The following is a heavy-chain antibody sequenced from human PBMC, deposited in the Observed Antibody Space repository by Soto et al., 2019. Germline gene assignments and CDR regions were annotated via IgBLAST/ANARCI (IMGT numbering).Heavy chain of an antibody. D-gene: IGHD2-2*01. J-gene: IGHJ6*02. V-gene: IGHV3-33*01. CDR1: GFTFSSYG. Sequence: GGSLRLSCAASGFTFSSYGMHWVRQAPGKGLEWVAVIWYDGSNKYYADSVKGRFTISRDNSKNTLYLQMNSLRAEDTAVYYCLIVVVPAAIGDYGMDVWGQGTTVTVSS. CDR2: IWYDGSNK. CDR3: LIVVVPAAIGDYGMDV.